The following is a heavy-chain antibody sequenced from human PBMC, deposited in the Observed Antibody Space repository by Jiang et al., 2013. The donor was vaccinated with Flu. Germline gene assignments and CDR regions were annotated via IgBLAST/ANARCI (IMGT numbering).Heavy chain of an antibody. CDR1: GDYFSSYA. D-gene: IGHD5-18*01. J-gene: IGHJ4*02. CDR3: ARGVGGYNYGYILY. CDR2: IIPIFGTS. Sequence: GAEVKKPGSSVKVSCKSSGDYFSSYAISWVRQAPGQGLEWMGGIIPIFGTSNYAQKFQGRVTITADESADESTSTAYMELTGLRSEDTAVYYCARGVGGYNYGYILYWGRGTLVTVSS. V-gene: IGHV1-69*01.